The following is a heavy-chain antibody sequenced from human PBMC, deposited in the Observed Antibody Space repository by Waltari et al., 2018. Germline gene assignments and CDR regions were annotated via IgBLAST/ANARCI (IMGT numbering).Heavy chain of an antibody. CDR1: GGSISSSSYY. V-gene: IGHV4-39*07. CDR3: ARDHGEWLPFFDY. CDR2: IYTSGST. J-gene: IGHJ4*02. Sequence: QLQLQESGPGLVKPSETLSLTCTVSGGSISSSSYYWGWIRQPPGKGLEWIGRIYTSGSTNYNPSLKSRVTMSVDTSKNQFSLKLSSVTAADTAVYYCARDHGEWLPFFDYWGQGTLVTVSS. D-gene: IGHD5-12*01.